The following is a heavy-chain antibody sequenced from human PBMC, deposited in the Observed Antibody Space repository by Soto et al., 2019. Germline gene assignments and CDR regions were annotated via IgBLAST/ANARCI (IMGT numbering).Heavy chain of an antibody. CDR3: AKARRQKWELLLNWFDP. CDR1: GFTFSSYA. V-gene: IGHV3-23*01. CDR2: ISGSGGST. J-gene: IGHJ5*02. Sequence: GGSLRLSCAASGFTFSSYAMSWVRQAPGKGLEWVSAISGSGGSTYYADSVKGRFTISRDNSKNTLYLQMNSLRAEDTAVYYCAKARRQKWELLLNWFDPWGQGTLVTVSS. D-gene: IGHD1-26*01.